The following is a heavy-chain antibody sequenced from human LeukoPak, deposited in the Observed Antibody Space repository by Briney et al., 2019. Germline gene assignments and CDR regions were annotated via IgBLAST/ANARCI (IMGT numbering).Heavy chain of an antibody. Sequence: GGSLRLSCAASGFTFSTYGMHWVRQAPGKGLEWVSFLRYDGSNKYYADSVKGRFTISRDNSKNTLYLQMNSLRAEDTAVYYCARAIFSRGWYLVDYWGQGTLVTVSS. J-gene: IGHJ4*02. CDR2: LRYDGSNK. CDR1: GFTFSTYG. CDR3: ARAIFSRGWYLVDY. D-gene: IGHD6-19*01. V-gene: IGHV3-30*02.